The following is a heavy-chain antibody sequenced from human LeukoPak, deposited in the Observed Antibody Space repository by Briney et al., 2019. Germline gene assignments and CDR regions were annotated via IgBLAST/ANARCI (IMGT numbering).Heavy chain of an antibody. CDR2: ISTSGSSV. Sequence: QPGGSLRLSCVASGFSFSTYEMNWVRQAPGKGLEWVAYISTSGSSVYYADSLKGRFTVSRDNAKSSLFLQVDSLTVADTAVYYCARVGREVTTGHFDDWGQGTLVAVSS. V-gene: IGHV3-48*03. CDR1: GFSFSTYE. CDR3: ARVGREVTTGHFDD. D-gene: IGHD2-21*02. J-gene: IGHJ4*02.